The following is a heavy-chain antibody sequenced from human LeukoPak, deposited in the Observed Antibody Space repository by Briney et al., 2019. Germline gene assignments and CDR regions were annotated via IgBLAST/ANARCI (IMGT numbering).Heavy chain of an antibody. D-gene: IGHD5-12*01. V-gene: IGHV3-21*01. J-gene: IGHJ4*02. CDR3: ARDRYSGYRRRSSFDY. CDR1: GFTFSSYS. Sequence: GGSLRLSCAASGFTFSSYSMNWVRQAPGKGLEWVSSISSSSYIYYADSVKGRFTISRDNAKNSLYLQMNSLRAEDTAVYYCARDRYSGYRRRSSFDYWGQGTLVTVSS. CDR2: ISSSSYI.